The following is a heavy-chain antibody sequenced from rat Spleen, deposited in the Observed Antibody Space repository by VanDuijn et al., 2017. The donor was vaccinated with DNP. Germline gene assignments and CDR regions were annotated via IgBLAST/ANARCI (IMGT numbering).Heavy chain of an antibody. CDR3: AGYYYDGSYYYGNFDY. V-gene: IGHV5-31*01. CDR1: GFIFSNYW. J-gene: IGHJ2*01. Sequence: EVQLVESGGGPVQPGRSLKLSCVASGFIFSNYWMTWIRQAPGKGLEWVASISNSGDKIYYSDSVKGRLSISRDNAKSTLYLQMNSLRSEDTATYYCAGYYYDGSYYYGNFDYWGQGVMVTVSS. D-gene: IGHD1-12*02. CDR2: ISNSGDKI.